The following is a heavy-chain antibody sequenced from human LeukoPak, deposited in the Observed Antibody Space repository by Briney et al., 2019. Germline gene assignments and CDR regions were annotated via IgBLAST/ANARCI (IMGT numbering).Heavy chain of an antibody. Sequence: PGGSLRLSCAASGFTFSDYYMSWIRQAPGKGLEWVLYISSSGSTIYYADSVKGRFTISRDNAKNSLYLQMNNLRAEDTAVYYCARTPIPLYYYGSGSYYSYAFDIWGQGTMVTVSS. D-gene: IGHD3-10*01. CDR3: ARTPIPLYYYGSGSYYSYAFDI. CDR1: GFTFSDYY. V-gene: IGHV3-11*01. CDR2: ISSSGSTI. J-gene: IGHJ3*02.